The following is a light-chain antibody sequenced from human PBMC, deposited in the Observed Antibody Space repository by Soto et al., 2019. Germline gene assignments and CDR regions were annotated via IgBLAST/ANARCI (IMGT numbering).Light chain of an antibody. V-gene: IGKV3-11*01. Sequence: DILLTQSPATLSLSPGERATLSCRASQSVGDYLAWYQQRPGRAPRLLIYGASNRATGIPARFSASGSETDLTLTISRLEPDDFAVYFCQQRSKLPRTFGGGTKIEIK. CDR2: GAS. CDR3: QQRSKLPRT. CDR1: QSVGDY. J-gene: IGKJ4*01.